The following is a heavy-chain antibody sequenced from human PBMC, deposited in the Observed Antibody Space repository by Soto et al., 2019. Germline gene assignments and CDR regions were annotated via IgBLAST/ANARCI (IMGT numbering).Heavy chain of an antibody. V-gene: IGHV4-30-4*01. D-gene: IGHD2-2*01. Sequence: PSETLSLTCTVSGGSISSGDYYWSWIRQPPGKGLEWIGYIYYSGSTYYNPSLKSRVTISVDTSKNQFSLKLSSVTAADTAVYYCARGGCSSTSCYGNWFDPWGQGTLVTV. CDR1: GGSISSGDYY. CDR2: IYYSGST. J-gene: IGHJ5*02. CDR3: ARGGCSSTSCYGNWFDP.